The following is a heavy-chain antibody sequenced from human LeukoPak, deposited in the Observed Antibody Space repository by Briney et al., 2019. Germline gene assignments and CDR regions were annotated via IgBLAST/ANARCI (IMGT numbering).Heavy chain of an antibody. Sequence: PSETLSLTCTVSGGSISSYCWSWIRQPPGKGLEWIGYIYYSGSTNYNPSLKSRVTISVDTSKNQFSLKLSSVTAADTAVYYCARAIVVVVAATRKYYFDYWGQGTLVTVSS. V-gene: IGHV4-59*12. CDR2: IYYSGST. J-gene: IGHJ4*02. CDR3: ARAIVVVVAATRKYYFDY. CDR1: GGSISSYC. D-gene: IGHD2-15*01.